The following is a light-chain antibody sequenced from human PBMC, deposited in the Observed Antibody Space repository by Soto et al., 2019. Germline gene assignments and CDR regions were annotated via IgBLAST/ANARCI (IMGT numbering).Light chain of an antibody. CDR1: QTGSNSY. V-gene: IGKV3-20*01. J-gene: IGKJ1*01. CDR2: GVS. CDR3: PHYVYPQWT. Sequence: MVLTQAPGTLSLSPGERATRSCRASQTGSNSYLAWHQQKSGQAPRLLIYGVSTRATGTPDRFSGSGSGTEFTLTIRRLEPEDFAVYFCPHYVYPQWTFGPGTKVDIK.